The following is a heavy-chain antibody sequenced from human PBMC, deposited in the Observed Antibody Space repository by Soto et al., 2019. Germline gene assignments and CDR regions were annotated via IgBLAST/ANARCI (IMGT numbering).Heavy chain of an antibody. Sequence: GSLRLSCVASGLTVSHNYMAWVRQAPEMGLEWVSILYTEGTTYYADSVKGRFTISRDSSKNTLFLQMDSLRAEDTAVYYCLRPRPSGENYGMDVWGQRTTVTVSS. CDR3: LRPRPSGENYGMDV. CDR2: LYTEGTT. V-gene: IGHV3-53*01. J-gene: IGHJ6*02. D-gene: IGHD3-16*01. CDR1: GLTVSHNY.